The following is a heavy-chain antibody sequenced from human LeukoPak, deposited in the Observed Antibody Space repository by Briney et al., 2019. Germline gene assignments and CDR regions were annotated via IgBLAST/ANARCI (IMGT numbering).Heavy chain of an antibody. Sequence: GASVKVSCKASGYTFTGYYMHWVRQAPGQGLEWMGRINPNSGGTNYAQKFQGRVTMTRDTSTSTVYMELSSLGSEDTAVYYCARATLYDYYFNYWGQGTLVTVSS. CDR2: INPNSGGT. CDR1: GYTFTGYY. D-gene: IGHD5/OR15-5a*01. J-gene: IGHJ4*02. V-gene: IGHV1-2*06. CDR3: ARATLYDYYFNY.